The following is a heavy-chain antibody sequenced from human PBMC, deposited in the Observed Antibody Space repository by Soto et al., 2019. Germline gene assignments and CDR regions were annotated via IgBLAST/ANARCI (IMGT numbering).Heavy chain of an antibody. J-gene: IGHJ4*02. CDR3: ARDPDTVAGTVFDY. CDR1: GFTFSSYD. CDR2: IWYDGSNK. D-gene: IGHD6-19*01. V-gene: IGHV3-33*01. Sequence: QVQLVESGGGVVQPGRSLRLSCAASGFTFSSYDMHWVRQAPGKVLEWVAVIWYDGSNKYYADSVKGRFTISRDNSKNTLYLQMNSLRAEDTAVYYCARDPDTVAGTVFDYWGQGTLVTVSS.